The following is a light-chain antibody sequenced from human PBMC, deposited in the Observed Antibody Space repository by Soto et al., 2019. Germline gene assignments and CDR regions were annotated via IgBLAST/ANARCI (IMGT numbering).Light chain of an antibody. V-gene: IGLV2-14*01. J-gene: IGLJ2*01. CDR3: SSYTSSSTVV. CDR2: DVS. CDR1: SSDVGGYKY. Sequence: QSALTQPASVSRSPGQSITISCTGTSSDVGGYKYVSWYQQHPGKAPKLMIYDVSNRPSGVSNRFSGSKSGNTASLTISGLQAEDEADYYCSSYTSSSTVVFGGGTKVTVL.